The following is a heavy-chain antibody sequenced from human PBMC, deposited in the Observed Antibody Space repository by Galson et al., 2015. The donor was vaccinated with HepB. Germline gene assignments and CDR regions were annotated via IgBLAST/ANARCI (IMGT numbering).Heavy chain of an antibody. Sequence: SVKVSCKAPGYTFTSYAMHWVRQAPGQRLEWMGWINAGNGNTKYSQKFQGRVTITRDTSASTAYMELSSLRSEDTAVYYCARDRNLLLWFGEFNDAFDIWGQGTMVTVSS. J-gene: IGHJ3*02. CDR1: GYTFTSYA. CDR3: ARDRNLLLWFGEFNDAFDI. CDR2: INAGNGNT. D-gene: IGHD3-10*01. V-gene: IGHV1-3*01.